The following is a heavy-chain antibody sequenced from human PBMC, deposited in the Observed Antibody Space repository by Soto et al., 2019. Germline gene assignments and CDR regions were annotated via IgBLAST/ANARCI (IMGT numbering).Heavy chain of an antibody. D-gene: IGHD6-13*01. V-gene: IGHV5-51*01. CDR3: ARRAAAGKYYCAMDV. Sequence: GESLKISCMGSGYKVSTWHNFTSYWIAWVRQMPGKGLEWMGIIYPGDSDTRYSPSFQGQVTISADKSINTTYLQWSSLKASDTAIYGCARRAAAGKYYCAMDVWGQGTTVTVSS. J-gene: IGHJ6*02. CDR1: GYKVSTWHNFTSYW. CDR2: IYPGDSDT.